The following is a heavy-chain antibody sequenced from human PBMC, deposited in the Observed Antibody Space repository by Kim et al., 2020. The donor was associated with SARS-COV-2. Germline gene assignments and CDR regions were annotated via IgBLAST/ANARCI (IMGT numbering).Heavy chain of an antibody. J-gene: IGHJ4*02. V-gene: IGHV3-43*01. CDR2: ITWDGGSV. D-gene: IGHD3-22*01. CDR3: AKEGRSGGYYQF. CDR1: GFTFDECT. Sequence: GGSLRLSCAASGFTFDECTMHWVRQVPERGLEWVSLITWDGGSVFYAESVRGRFTISRDNGKNSLLLEMDSLRTEDTGLYYCAKEGRSGGYYQFWGQGFLLTVSA.